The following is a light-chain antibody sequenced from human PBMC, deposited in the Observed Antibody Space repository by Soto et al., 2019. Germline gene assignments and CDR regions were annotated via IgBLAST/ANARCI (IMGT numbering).Light chain of an antibody. CDR3: QQRSNWPLT. J-gene: IGKJ4*01. V-gene: IGKV3-11*01. CDR1: QSVGSS. CDR2: DAF. Sequence: EIVLTQSPAILSLSPGERATLSCRASQSVGSSLVWYQQKPGQAPRLLMFDAFIRATGIPARFIGSGSGTDFTLSISGLDPEDFAVYYCQQRSNWPLTFGGGTEVEI.